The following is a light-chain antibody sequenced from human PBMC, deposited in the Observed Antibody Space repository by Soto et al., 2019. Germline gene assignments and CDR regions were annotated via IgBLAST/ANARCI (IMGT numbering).Light chain of an antibody. CDR3: QQSDSAWT. CDR1: QNVRTF. Sequence: VFTKSPATLSLSPGERATLSCRASQNVRTFLDWYQQKPGQAPRLLIYGASNRATGIPARFSGSGSGTDFTLTISSLEPEDFATFYRQQSDSAWTCGQGTK. J-gene: IGKJ1*01. CDR2: GAS. V-gene: IGKV3-11*01.